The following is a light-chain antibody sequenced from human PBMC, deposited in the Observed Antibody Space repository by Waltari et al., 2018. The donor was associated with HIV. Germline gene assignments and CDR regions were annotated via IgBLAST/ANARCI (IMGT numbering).Light chain of an antibody. J-gene: IGLJ3*02. CDR1: SSTIGSNT. CDR3: AAWDDSLNGLWV. V-gene: IGLV1-44*01. CDR2: GNN. Sequence: QSVLPQPPSTSGTPGPRVTIPCSGSSSTIGSNTVNWYQHPPGTAPKPLIYGNNQRPSGVPDRFSASKSGTSASLAISGLQSEDEADYYCAAWDDSLNGLWVFGGGTKLTVL.